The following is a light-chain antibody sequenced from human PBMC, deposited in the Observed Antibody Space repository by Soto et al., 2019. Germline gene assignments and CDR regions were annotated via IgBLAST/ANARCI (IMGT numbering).Light chain of an antibody. J-gene: IGLJ1*01. Sequence: QSVLTQARSVSGSPGQTVTISCTGTSSDVGGYNCVSWYQQHPGKAPQLIIYDVTQRPSGVPDRFSGSKSGNTASLSISGLQAEDEADYDCCPHSASYPFVCGTGTKVTVL. V-gene: IGLV2-11*01. CDR2: DVT. CDR3: CPHSASYPFV. CDR1: SSDVGGYNC.